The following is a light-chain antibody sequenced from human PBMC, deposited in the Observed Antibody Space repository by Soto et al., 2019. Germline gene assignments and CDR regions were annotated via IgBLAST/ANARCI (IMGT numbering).Light chain of an antibody. J-gene: IGLJ1*01. V-gene: IGLV2-14*01. CDR3: SSNTITTALV. CDR1: SSDVGGYNF. CDR2: AFS. Sequence: QSVLTQPASVSGSPGQSITISGPGTSSDVGGYNFVSWYQPHPGKAPTLMLSAFSNRPSGVSNRVSGSTSGNTASLTMSGLQTEDEAYYYCSSNTITTALVFGRGTQLTV.